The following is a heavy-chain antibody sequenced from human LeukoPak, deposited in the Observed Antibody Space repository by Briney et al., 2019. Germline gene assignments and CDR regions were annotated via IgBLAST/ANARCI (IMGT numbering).Heavy chain of an antibody. CDR3: ARRIAGSGSDY. CDR1: GYSFTSYW. Sequence: LGESLKISCKGSGYSFTSYWIGWVRQMPGKGLEWMGIIYPDDSDTRYSPSFQGQVTITADKSISTAYLQWNSLKASDTAMYFCARRIAGSGSDYWGQGTLVTVSS. V-gene: IGHV5-51*01. J-gene: IGHJ4*02. CDR2: IYPDDSDT. D-gene: IGHD6-13*01.